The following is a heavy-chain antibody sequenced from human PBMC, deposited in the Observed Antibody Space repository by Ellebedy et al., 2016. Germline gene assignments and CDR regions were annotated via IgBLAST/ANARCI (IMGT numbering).Heavy chain of an antibody. CDR2: IFYTGIT. D-gene: IGHD4/OR15-4a*01. J-gene: IGHJ3*02. CDR3: ARTARVPDM. Sequence: SETLSLTCAVSGGSITSGGYSWTWIRQPPGKGLDYIGYIFYTGITNYNPSLMGRATMSMDTPKKQFSLRLTSVTAADTAVYFCARTARVPDMWGQGTLVTVSS. CDR1: GGSITSGGYS. V-gene: IGHV4-61*08.